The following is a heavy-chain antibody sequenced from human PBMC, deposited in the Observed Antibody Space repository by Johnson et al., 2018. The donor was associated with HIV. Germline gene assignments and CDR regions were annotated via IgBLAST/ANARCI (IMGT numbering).Heavy chain of an antibody. J-gene: IGHJ3*02. D-gene: IGHD5-24*01. CDR3: AKDRSRLHDAFDI. Sequence: QVQLVESGGGVVQPGRSLRLSCAASGFIFNNYGMHWVRQAPGKGLEWVAVILYDGSDKYYADSVQGRFTISRDNSKNTLYLQMNTLGAEDTAVYYCAKDRSRLHDAFDIWGQGTMVTVSS. CDR2: ILYDGSDK. CDR1: GFIFNNYG. V-gene: IGHV3-30*19.